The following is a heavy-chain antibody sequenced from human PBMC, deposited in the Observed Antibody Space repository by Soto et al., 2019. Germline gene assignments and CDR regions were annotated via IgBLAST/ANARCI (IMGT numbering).Heavy chain of an antibody. CDR3: ARDRASLYGMDV. CDR1: GFTVSSNY. CDR2: IYSGGST. Sequence: EVQLVESGGGLIQPGGSLRLSCAASGFTVSSNYMSWVRQAPGKGLEWVSVIYSGGSTYYADSVKGRFTISRDNSKNTLYFQMNSLRAEDTAVYYCARDRASLYGMDVWGQGTTVTVSS. V-gene: IGHV3-53*01. D-gene: IGHD3-10*01. J-gene: IGHJ6*02.